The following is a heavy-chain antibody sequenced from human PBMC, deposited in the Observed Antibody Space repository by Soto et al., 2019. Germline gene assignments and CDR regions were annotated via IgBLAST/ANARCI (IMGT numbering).Heavy chain of an antibody. D-gene: IGHD2-2*01. CDR2: ISYDGSNK. CDR3: ARTCSSTSCYFDY. V-gene: IGHV3-30-3*01. CDR1: GFTFSSYA. J-gene: IGHJ4*02. Sequence: PGGSLRLSCAASGFTFSSYAMHWVRQAPGKGLEWVAVISYDGSNKYYADSVKGRFTISRDNSKNTLYLQMNSLRAEDTAVYYCARTCSSTSCYFDYWGQGTLVTVLL.